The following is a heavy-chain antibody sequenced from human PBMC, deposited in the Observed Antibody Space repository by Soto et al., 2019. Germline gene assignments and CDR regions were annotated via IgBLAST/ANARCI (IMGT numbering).Heavy chain of an antibody. CDR2: INSDGSRT. Sequence: EVQLVESGGGLVQPGGSLRLSCAASGFTFSSYWMHWVRQAPGKGLVWVSRINSDGSRTTYADSVKGRFTISRDNAKNTLYLQMNSLRAEDTAVYYCARGGDILTGSVSSLPWGQGTLVTVSS. CDR3: ARGGDILTGSVSSLP. V-gene: IGHV3-74*01. D-gene: IGHD3-9*01. J-gene: IGHJ5*02. CDR1: GFTFSSYW.